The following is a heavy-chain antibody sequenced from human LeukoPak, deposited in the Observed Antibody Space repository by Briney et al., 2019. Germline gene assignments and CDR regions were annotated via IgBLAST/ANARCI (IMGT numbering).Heavy chain of an antibody. J-gene: IGHJ4*02. V-gene: IGHV3-48*04. CDR1: GFTFRNYG. Sequence: GGSLRLSCAASGFTFRNYGMKWVRQARGKGGEGVSYISRSSRNIKYADSVRGRFTISRNNAESSLYLQMNSLRVDDRAIYYCTRGGAARPDYWGQGPLVTVSS. CDR3: TRGGAARPDY. D-gene: IGHD6-6*01. CDR2: ISRSSRNI.